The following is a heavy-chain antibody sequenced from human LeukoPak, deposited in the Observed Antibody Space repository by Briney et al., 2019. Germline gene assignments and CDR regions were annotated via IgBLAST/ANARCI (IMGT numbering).Heavy chain of an antibody. V-gene: IGHV4-59*01. CDR1: GDSISTYY. Sequence: PSETLSLTCTVSGDSISTYYWSWIRQPPGKGLEWIGYVYYTGSTNCNPSLKSRVTISVDTSKNQFSLKLSSVTAADTAVYYCARVLRSWFYFDYWGQGTLVTVSS. CDR2: VYYTGST. J-gene: IGHJ4*02. CDR3: ARVLRSWFYFDY. D-gene: IGHD6-13*01.